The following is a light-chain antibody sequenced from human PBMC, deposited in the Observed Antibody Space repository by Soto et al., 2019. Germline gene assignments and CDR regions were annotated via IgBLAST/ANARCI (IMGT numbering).Light chain of an antibody. V-gene: IGKV3-15*01. CDR1: QSVSSN. CDR3: PQYNNRRPWT. J-gene: IGKJ1*01. CDR2: GAS. Sequence: IVMTQCPATLSVSPGERATLSCRASQSVSSNLAWYQQKPGQAPRRLIYGASTRATGIPARFSGSASGTECTLTISSLQAEDFAVYDGPQYNNRRPWTFGQGTKVDNK.